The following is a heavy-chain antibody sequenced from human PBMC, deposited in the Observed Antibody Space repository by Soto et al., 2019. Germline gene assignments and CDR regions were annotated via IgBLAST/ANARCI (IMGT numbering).Heavy chain of an antibody. CDR1: GGSISSSSYY. J-gene: IGHJ4*02. D-gene: IGHD3-10*01. V-gene: IGHV4-39*01. Sequence: SETLSLTCTVSGGSISSSSYYWGWIRQPPGKGLEWIGSIYYSGSTYYNPSLKSRVTISVDTSKNQFSLKLSSVTAADTAVYYCARHGYYYGSGSYYRPHEFDYWGQGTLVTVSS. CDR3: ARHGYYYGSGSYYRPHEFDY. CDR2: IYYSGST.